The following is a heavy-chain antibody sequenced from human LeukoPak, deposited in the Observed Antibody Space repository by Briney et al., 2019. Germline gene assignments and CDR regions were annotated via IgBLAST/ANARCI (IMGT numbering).Heavy chain of an antibody. V-gene: IGHV3-53*05. D-gene: IGHD5-24*01. CDR3: AKEVSPRVATSLDL. Sequence: GGSLRLSCAASGFTVSSNHMSWVRQAPGKGLEWVSVIYSGGSTYYADSVKGRFTISRDNSKNTLYLQMNSLRDEDTAVYCCAKEVSPRVATSLDLWGQGTLVTVSS. J-gene: IGHJ4*02. CDR1: GFTVSSNH. CDR2: IYSGGST.